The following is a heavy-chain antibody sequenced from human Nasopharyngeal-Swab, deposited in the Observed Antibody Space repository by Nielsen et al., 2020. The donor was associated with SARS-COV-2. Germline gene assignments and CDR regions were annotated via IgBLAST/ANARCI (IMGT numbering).Heavy chain of an antibody. V-gene: IGHV3-30*02. J-gene: IGHJ4*02. CDR2: MWYDGTNE. CDR3: AKLITMVRGDDY. D-gene: IGHD3-10*01. Sequence: GGSLRLSCVASGFTFSSSGMHWVRQAPGKGLEWVALMWYDGTNEHYADSVKGRFTISRDNSKNTLYLQMNSLRAEDTAVYYCAKLITMVRGDDYWGQGTLVTVSS. CDR1: GFTFSSSG.